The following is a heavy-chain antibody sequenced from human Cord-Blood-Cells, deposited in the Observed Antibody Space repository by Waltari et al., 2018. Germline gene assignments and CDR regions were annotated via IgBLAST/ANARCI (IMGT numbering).Heavy chain of an antibody. V-gene: IGHV4-34*01. Sequence: QVQLQQWGAGLLKPSETLSLTCAVYGGSFSGYYWSWNRQPPGKGLEWIGEINHSGSTNYNPSLKSRVTISVDTSKNQFSLKLSSVTAADTAVYYCARGRGGDDSHDAFDIWGQGTMVTVSS. D-gene: IGHD3-10*01. J-gene: IGHJ3*02. CDR3: ARGRGGDDSHDAFDI. CDR2: INHSGST. CDR1: GGSFSGYY.